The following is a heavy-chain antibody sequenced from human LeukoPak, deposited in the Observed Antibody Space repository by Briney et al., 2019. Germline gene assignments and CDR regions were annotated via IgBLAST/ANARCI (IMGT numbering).Heavy chain of an antibody. CDR3: ARDKGNWASYYFDY. Sequence: SETLSLTCTVSGGSISSYYWSWIRQPPGKGLEWIGRIYTSGSTNYNPSLKSRVTISVDTSKNQFSLKLSSVTAADTAVYYCARDKGNWASYYFDYWGQGTLVTVSS. D-gene: IGHD2/OR15-2a*01. CDR2: IYTSGST. J-gene: IGHJ4*02. CDR1: GGSISSYY. V-gene: IGHV4-4*08.